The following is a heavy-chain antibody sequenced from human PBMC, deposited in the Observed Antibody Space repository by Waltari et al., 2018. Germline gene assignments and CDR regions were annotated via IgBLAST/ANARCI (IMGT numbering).Heavy chain of an antibody. CDR3: ARGKLGVMGLVAYVDY. CDR1: GGSISSGGYS. CDR2: IYHSGSN. V-gene: IGHV4-30-2*01. Sequence: QLQLQESGSGLVKPSQTLYLTCAVSGGSISSGGYSWSWIRQPPGKGLEWIGYIYHSGSNYYNPRLKSPVTISVGRSKNQYSLKLSSVTAACTAGYYWARGKLGVMGLVAYVDYWGQGTLVTVSS. D-gene: IGHD3-22*01. J-gene: IGHJ4*02.